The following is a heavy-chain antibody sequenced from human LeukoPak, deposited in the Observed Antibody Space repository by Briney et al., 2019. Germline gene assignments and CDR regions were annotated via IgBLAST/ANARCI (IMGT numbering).Heavy chain of an antibody. CDR3: ATPYYGSGSYYDNAFDY. J-gene: IGHJ4*02. Sequence: GGSLRLSCAASGFTFSNYAMHWVRQAPGKGLEWVAVISYDGSNKYYADSVKGRFTISRDNSKNTLYLQMNSLRAEDTAVYYCATPYYGSGSYYDNAFDYWGQGTLVTVSS. CDR2: ISYDGSNK. D-gene: IGHD3-10*01. V-gene: IGHV3-30-3*01. CDR1: GFTFSNYA.